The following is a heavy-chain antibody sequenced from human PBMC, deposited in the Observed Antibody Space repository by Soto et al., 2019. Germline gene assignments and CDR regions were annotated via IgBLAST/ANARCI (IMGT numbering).Heavy chain of an antibody. CDR1: GFTFSSYA. V-gene: IGHV3-23*01. D-gene: IGHD1-1*01. Sequence: PGGSLRLSCAASGFTFSSYAMSWVRQAPGKGLEWVSAISGSGGSTYCADSVKGRFTISRDNPKNTLYLQMNSLRAVDTAVYYCAKDIGYMTKFDYWGQGTLGTVSS. CDR2: ISGSGGST. J-gene: IGHJ4*02. CDR3: AKDIGYMTKFDY.